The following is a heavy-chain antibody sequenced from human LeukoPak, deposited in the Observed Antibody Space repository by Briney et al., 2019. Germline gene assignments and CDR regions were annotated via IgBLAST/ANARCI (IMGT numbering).Heavy chain of an antibody. D-gene: IGHD6-13*01. Sequence: PSETLSLTCAVYGGSFSGYYWSWIRQPPGKGLEWIGEINHSGSTNYNPSLKSRVTISVDTSKNQFSLKLSSVTAADTAVYYCARVKAIAAAGTGFDYWGQGTLVTVSS. V-gene: IGHV4-34*01. J-gene: IGHJ4*02. CDR3: ARVKAIAAAGTGFDY. CDR2: INHSGST. CDR1: GGSFSGYY.